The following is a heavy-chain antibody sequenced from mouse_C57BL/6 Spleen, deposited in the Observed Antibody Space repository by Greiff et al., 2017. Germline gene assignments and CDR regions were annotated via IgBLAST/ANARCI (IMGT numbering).Heavy chain of an antibody. CDR1: GFTFSSYA. CDR3: TRGITTVVAFDY. CDR2: ISSGGDYI. D-gene: IGHD1-1*01. J-gene: IGHJ2*01. V-gene: IGHV5-9-1*02. Sequence: EVQGVESGEGLVKPGGSLKLSCAASGFTFSSYAMSWVRQTPEKRLEWVAYISSGGDYIYYADTVKGRFTISRDNARNTLYLQMSSLKSEDTAMYYCTRGITTVVAFDYWGQGTTLTVSS.